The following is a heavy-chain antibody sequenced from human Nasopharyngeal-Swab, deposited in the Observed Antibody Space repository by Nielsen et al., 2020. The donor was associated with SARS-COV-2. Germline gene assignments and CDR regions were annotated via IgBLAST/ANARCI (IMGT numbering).Heavy chain of an antibody. J-gene: IGHJ4*02. Sequence: SETLSLTCAVYGGSFSGYYWSWIRQPPGKGLEWIGEINHSGSTNYNPSLKSRVTISVDTSKNQFSLKLSSVTAADPAVYYCARLLGYCSSTSCDYWGQGTLVTVSS. CDR2: INHSGST. V-gene: IGHV4-34*01. D-gene: IGHD2-2*01. CDR1: GGSFSGYY. CDR3: ARLLGYCSSTSCDY.